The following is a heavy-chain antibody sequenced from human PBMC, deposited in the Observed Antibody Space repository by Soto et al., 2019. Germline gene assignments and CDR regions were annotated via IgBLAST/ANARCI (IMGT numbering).Heavy chain of an antibody. D-gene: IGHD2-2*01. CDR2: ISAYNGNT. Sequence: QVQLVQSGAEVKKPGASVKVSCKASGYTFTSYGISWVRQAPGQGLEWMGWISAYNGNTNYAQKLQGRVTMTTDTSTSTAYMELRRLRSDDTAVYYCARLAIGYCSSTSCYGMDVWGQGTTVTVSS. V-gene: IGHV1-18*01. CDR3: ARLAIGYCSSTSCYGMDV. CDR1: GYTFTSYG. J-gene: IGHJ6*02.